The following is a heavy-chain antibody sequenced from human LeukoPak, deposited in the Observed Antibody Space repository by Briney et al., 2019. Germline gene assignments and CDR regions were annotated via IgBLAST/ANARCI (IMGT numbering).Heavy chain of an antibody. Sequence: ASVKVSCKASGYTFTSYDINWVRQATGQGLEWMGWMNPNSGNTGYAQKFQGRVTMTRNTSISTAYMELSSLRSEDTAVYYCARGIRGSNWYYYYYGMDVWGQGTTVTVSS. V-gene: IGHV1-8*01. J-gene: IGHJ6*02. CDR3: ARGIRGSNWYYYYYGMDV. CDR2: MNPNSGNT. CDR1: GYTFTSYD. D-gene: IGHD3-10*01.